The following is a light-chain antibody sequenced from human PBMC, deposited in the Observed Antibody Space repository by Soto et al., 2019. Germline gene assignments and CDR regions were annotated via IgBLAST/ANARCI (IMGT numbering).Light chain of an antibody. CDR2: KTT. J-gene: IGKJ1*01. Sequence: EIVLTQSPATLSSFPGDRVTLSCRATQYINTRLSWYQHRPGPAPRLLIHKTTIRAAGIPARFSASGTRTDVTLTIGDVQHEDFAVYYCHQRESWPRRFGKGTKVDIK. CDR3: HQRESWPRR. CDR1: QYINTR. V-gene: IGKV3-11*01.